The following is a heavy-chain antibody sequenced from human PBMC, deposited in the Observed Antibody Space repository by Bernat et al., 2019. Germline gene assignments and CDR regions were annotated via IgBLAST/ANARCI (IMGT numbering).Heavy chain of an antibody. D-gene: IGHD3-10*01. CDR3: ARTSLVLLWFGESKSDAFDI. J-gene: IGHJ3*02. CDR1: GVSFSGYY. V-gene: IGHV4-34*01. CDR2: TNHSGST. Sequence: QVQLQQWGAGLFKPSETLSLTCAVYGVSFSGYYWSWIRQPPGKGLEWIGETNHSGSTNYNPSLKSRVTISVDTCKSRFSLKMGSVTAADMSVYYCARTSLVLLWFGESKSDAFDIWGQGKMVTVSS.